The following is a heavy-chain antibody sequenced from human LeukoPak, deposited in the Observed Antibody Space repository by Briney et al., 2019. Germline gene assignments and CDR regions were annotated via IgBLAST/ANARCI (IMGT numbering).Heavy chain of an antibody. CDR3: ADIKEEAWRERWFGESTY. Sequence: GGSLRLSCAASGFTFSSYAMSWVRQAPGKGLEWVSAISGSGGSTYYADSVKGRFTISRDNSKNTLYLQMNSLRAEDTAVYYCADIKEEAWRERWFGESTYWGQGTLVTVSS. V-gene: IGHV3-23*01. D-gene: IGHD3-10*01. CDR1: GFTFSSYA. J-gene: IGHJ4*02. CDR2: ISGSGGST.